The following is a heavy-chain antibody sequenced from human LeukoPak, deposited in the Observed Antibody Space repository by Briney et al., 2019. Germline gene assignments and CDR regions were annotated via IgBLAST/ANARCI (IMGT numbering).Heavy chain of an antibody. V-gene: IGHV3-23*01. CDR3: VKDWESKSSGWLTRNWFDP. CDR2: ISGSGGST. D-gene: IGHD6-19*01. CDR1: GGSISSSSYY. Sequence: ETLSLTCTVSGGSISSSSYYWGWIRQPPGKGLEWVSGISGSGGSTYYADSVKGRFTISRDNSKNTLYLQMNSLRADDTSLYYCVKDWESKSSGWLTRNWFDPWGQGTLVTVSS. J-gene: IGHJ5*02.